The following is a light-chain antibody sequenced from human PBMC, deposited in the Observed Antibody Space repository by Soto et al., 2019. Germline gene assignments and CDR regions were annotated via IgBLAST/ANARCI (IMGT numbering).Light chain of an antibody. CDR2: DDS. Sequence: VLAQPPSVSVAPGQTAGITCGGNNIGSKSVHWYQQKPGQAPVLVVYDDSDRPSGIPERFSGSNSGNTATLTISRVEAGNEADYYCQVWDSSSDLVVFGGGTKLTVL. CDR1: NIGSKS. J-gene: IGLJ2*01. V-gene: IGLV3-21*02. CDR3: QVWDSSSDLVV.